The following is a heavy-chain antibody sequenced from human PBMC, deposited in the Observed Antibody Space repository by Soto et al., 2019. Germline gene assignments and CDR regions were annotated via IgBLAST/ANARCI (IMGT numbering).Heavy chain of an antibody. Sequence: ASVKVSCKASGYTFTSYGISWVRQAPGQGLEWMGWISAYNGNTNYAQKFQGRVTMTRNTSISTAYMELSSLRSEDTAVYYCVGGGGIYWGQGTLVTVSS. D-gene: IGHD3-16*01. CDR3: VGGGGIY. J-gene: IGHJ4*02. CDR2: ISAYNGNT. CDR1: GYTFTSYG. V-gene: IGHV1-18*01.